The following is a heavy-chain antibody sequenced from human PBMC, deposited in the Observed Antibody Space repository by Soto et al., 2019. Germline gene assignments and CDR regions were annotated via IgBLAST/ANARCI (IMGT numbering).Heavy chain of an antibody. CDR2: ISGSGGST. V-gene: IGHV3-23*01. J-gene: IGHJ6*02. CDR1: GFTLSSCA. D-gene: IGHD6-19*01. Sequence: GGSLRLSCAASGFTLSSCAMSWVRQAPGKGLEWVSAISGSGGSTYYADSVKGRFTISRDNSKNTLYLQMNSLRAEDTAVYYCSKGYSSGWYYYGMDVWGQGTTVTVSS. CDR3: SKGYSSGWYYYGMDV.